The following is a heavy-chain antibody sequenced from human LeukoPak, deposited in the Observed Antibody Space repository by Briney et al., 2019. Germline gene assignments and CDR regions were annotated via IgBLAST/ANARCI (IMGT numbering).Heavy chain of an antibody. Sequence: PGGSLRLSCAASGFTFSSYVMSWVRQAPGKGLEWVSGISGSGGTTNYADSVKGRFTISRDNSKNTVYLQMNSLRAEDTAFYYCAKDRFTVTPYYSDFWGQGTLVTVSS. CDR3: AKDRFTVTPYYSDF. D-gene: IGHD4-17*01. CDR2: ISGSGGTT. CDR1: GFTFSSYV. V-gene: IGHV3-23*01. J-gene: IGHJ4*02.